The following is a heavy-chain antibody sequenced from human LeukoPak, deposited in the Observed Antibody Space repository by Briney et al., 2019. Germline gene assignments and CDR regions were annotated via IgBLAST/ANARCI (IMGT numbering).Heavy chain of an antibody. CDR2: IGPSGDKT. D-gene: IGHD6-19*01. Sequence: PGGSLRLSCAASGYTFSIHGMNWVRQAPGKGPEWVSGIGPSGDKTYYADSVKGRFTISRDNSENTVYLQMNSLRVEDTALYYCAKDIDWLAFEDWGQGTLVTVSS. J-gene: IGHJ4*02. CDR1: GYTFSIHG. CDR3: AKDIDWLAFED. V-gene: IGHV3-23*01.